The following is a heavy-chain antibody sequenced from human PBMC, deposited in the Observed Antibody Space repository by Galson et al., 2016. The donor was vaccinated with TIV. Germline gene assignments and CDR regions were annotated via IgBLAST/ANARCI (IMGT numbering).Heavy chain of an antibody. D-gene: IGHD2/OR15-2a*01. CDR3: ASFNTKDAFDS. V-gene: IGHV3-15*01. J-gene: IGHJ4*02. CDR2: IRSGSEAGTT. Sequence: SLRLSCAASGFNFDVRWMSWLRQVPGKELEWVGRIRSGSEAGTTDYAATVKGRFTISRDDSKDTLYLQMNNLKIEDTAVYYCASFNTKDAFDSWGQGTMVTVS. CDR1: GFNFDVRW.